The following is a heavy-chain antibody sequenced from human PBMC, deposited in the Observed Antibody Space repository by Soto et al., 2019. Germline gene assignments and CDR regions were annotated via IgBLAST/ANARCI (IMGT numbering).Heavy chain of an antibody. CDR1: GFTFSSYA. V-gene: IGHV3-30-3*01. J-gene: IGHJ6*02. CDR3: ARDGFITIFGVVIIDYYGMDV. Sequence: QVQLVESGGGVVQPGRSLRLSCAASGFTFSSYAMHWVRQAPGKGLEWVAVISYDGSNKYYADSVKGRFTISRDNSKNTLYLQMNSLRADDTAVYYCARDGFITIFGVVIIDYYGMDVWGQGTTVTVSS. CDR2: ISYDGSNK. D-gene: IGHD3-3*01.